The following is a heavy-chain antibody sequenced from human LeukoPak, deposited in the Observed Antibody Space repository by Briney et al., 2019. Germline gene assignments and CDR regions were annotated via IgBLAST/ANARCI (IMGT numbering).Heavy chain of an antibody. CDR3: ARDGQWELPVPYYFGY. D-gene: IGHD1-26*01. CDR1: GGTFSSYT. J-gene: IGHJ4*02. CDR2: IIPILGIA. Sequence: SVKVSCKASGGTFSSYTISWVRQAPGQGLEWMGRIIPILGIANYAQKFQGRVTITADKSTSTAYMELSSLRSEDTAVYCCARDGQWELPVPYYFGYWGQGTLVTVSS. V-gene: IGHV1-69*04.